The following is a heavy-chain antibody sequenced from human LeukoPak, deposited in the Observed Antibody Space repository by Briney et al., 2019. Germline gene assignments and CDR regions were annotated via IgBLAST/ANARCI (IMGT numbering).Heavy chain of an antibody. CDR3: AREGFHKYGMDI. CDR1: GFTFSDYY. CDR2: ISSSSTYT. Sequence: GGSLRLSCAASGFTFSDYYMSWIRQAPGKGLEWVSYISSSSTYTNFADSVKGRFTISRDNAKNSLFLQMNSLRVEDTAVYYCAREGFHKYGMDIWGQGTTVTVSS. J-gene: IGHJ6*02. V-gene: IGHV3-11*06.